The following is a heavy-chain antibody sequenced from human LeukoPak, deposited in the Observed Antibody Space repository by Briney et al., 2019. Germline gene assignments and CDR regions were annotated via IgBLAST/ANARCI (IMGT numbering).Heavy chain of an antibody. J-gene: IGHJ4*02. CDR1: GGTLSSYA. Sequence: SVKVSCKASGGTLSSYALSWVRQAPGHGPEWMGGIIPIFGTPHYAQKFQGRVTITTDESTSTAYMELSSLRSEDTAVYYCARSPPSTELLHYFDYWGQGTLVTVSS. V-gene: IGHV1-69*05. CDR2: IIPIFGTP. CDR3: ARSPPSTELLHYFDY. D-gene: IGHD2-15*01.